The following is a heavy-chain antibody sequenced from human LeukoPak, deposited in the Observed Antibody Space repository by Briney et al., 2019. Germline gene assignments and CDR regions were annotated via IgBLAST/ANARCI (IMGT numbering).Heavy chain of an antibody. CDR2: ISTVGTA. Sequence: GGSLRLSCAASGFTFIVYEMNWVRQAPGRGLGWISYISTVGTAYYADSVKGRLTNCRDDPKRFLFLEMKSLRAEDTAFYYCARAFHTSSSFWFFDLWGRGTPFTVSS. J-gene: IGHJ2*01. CDR3: ARAFHTSSSFWFFDL. V-gene: IGHV3-48*03. CDR1: GFTFIVYE. D-gene: IGHD6-6*01.